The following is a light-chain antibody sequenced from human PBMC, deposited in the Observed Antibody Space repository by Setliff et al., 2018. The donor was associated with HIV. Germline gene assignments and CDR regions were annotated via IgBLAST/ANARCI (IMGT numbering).Light chain of an antibody. CDR1: SSDVGSYNL. CDR3: SSYTGRSTVI. V-gene: IGLV2-14*02. J-gene: IGLJ2*01. Sequence: ALTQPASVSGSPGQSITISCTGTSSDVGSYNLVSWYQQHPGKGPKLLISEVSQRPSGVSDRFSASKSGNTASLTISGLQAEDEAEYFCSSYTGRSTVIFGGGTKVTVL. CDR2: EVS.